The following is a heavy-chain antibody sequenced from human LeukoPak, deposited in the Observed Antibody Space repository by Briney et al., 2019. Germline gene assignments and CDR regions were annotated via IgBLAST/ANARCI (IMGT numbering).Heavy chain of an antibody. V-gene: IGHV4-39*01. CDR1: GGSISSNNYY. CDR2: VYYSGIT. CDR3: ARLAYYDFWSGYYVDV. D-gene: IGHD3-3*01. Sequence: PSETLSLTCTVSGGSISSNNYYWGCSRQPPGEWLEWIGTVYYSGITYYNPSLKSRLTISVDTSKNQFSLKLNSVTAADTAMYYCARLAYYDFWSGYYVDVWGKGTTVTVSS. J-gene: IGHJ6*04.